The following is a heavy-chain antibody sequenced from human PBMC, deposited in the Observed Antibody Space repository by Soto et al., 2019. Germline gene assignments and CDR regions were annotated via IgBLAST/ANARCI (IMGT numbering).Heavy chain of an antibody. V-gene: IGHV4-59*08. CDR3: ARLGFYYQSLDP. Sequence: SETLSLTCTVSGGSMSPNYWSWFRQPPGRGLEWVGYIYYAGSTSYNPSLKSRVTISLETSKSQFSLRLSSVTAADTAVYFCARLGFYYQSLDPWGPGTLVIVSS. CDR1: GGSMSPNY. J-gene: IGHJ5*02. CDR2: IYYAGST. D-gene: IGHD3-22*01.